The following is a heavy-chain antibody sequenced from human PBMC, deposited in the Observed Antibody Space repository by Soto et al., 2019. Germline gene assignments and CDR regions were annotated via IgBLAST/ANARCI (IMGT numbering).Heavy chain of an antibody. CDR3: ARFAGGDSHFLWDYYYYMDV. D-gene: IGHD4-17*01. J-gene: IGHJ6*03. V-gene: IGHV5-51*01. Sequence: PGESLKISCKGSGYSFTSYWIGWVRQMPGKGLEWMGIIYPGDSDTRYSPSFQGQVTISADKSISTAYLQWSSLKASDTAMYYCARFAGGDSHFLWDYYYYMDVWGKGTTVTVSS. CDR1: GYSFTSYW. CDR2: IYPGDSDT.